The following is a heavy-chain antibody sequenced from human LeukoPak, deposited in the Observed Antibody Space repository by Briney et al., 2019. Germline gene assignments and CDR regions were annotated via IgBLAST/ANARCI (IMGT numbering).Heavy chain of an antibody. Sequence: ASVKVSCKASGYTLTSYYMHWVRQPPGQGLEWMGIINPSGGSTSYAQKFQGRVTMTRDTSTSIVYMELSSLRSEDTAVYYCARDMQGYGDYSDYWGQGTLVTVSS. J-gene: IGHJ4*02. D-gene: IGHD4-17*01. CDR1: GYTLTSYY. CDR2: INPSGGST. CDR3: ARDMQGYGDYSDY. V-gene: IGHV1-46*01.